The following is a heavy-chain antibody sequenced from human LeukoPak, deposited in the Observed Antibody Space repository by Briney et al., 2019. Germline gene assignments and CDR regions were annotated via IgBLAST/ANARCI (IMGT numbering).Heavy chain of an antibody. J-gene: IGHJ6*02. CDR3: ARGYCSSTSCYWVGMDV. CDR1: GFTFSSYG. Sequence: GGSLRLSCAASGFTFSSYGMHWVRQAPGKGLEWVAVIWYDGSNKYYADSVKGRFTISRDNSKNTLYLQMNSLRAEDTAVYYCARGYCSSTSCYWVGMDVWGQGTTVTVSS. CDR2: IWYDGSNK. D-gene: IGHD2-2*01. V-gene: IGHV3-33*01.